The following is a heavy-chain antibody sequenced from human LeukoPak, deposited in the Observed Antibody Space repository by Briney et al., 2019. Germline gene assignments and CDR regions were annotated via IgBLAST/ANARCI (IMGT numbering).Heavy chain of an antibody. V-gene: IGHV3-23*01. CDR2: ISGSGGSI. J-gene: IGHJ4*02. CDR1: GFTFSSYA. Sequence: GGSLRLSCAASGFTFSSYAMSWVRQAPGKGLEWVSAISGSGGSIYYADSVKGRFTISRDNSKNTLYLQMNSLRAEDTAVYYCAKTDYYGSGSYTLYFDYWGQGTLVTVSS. CDR3: AKTDYYGSGSYTLYFDY. D-gene: IGHD3-10*01.